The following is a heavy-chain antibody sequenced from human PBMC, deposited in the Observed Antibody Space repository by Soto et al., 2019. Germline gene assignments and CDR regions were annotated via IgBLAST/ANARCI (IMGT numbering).Heavy chain of an antibody. CDR1: GFTFGIYA. V-gene: IGHV3-23*01. CDR2: ISESGNKT. CDR3: ASNVPFDD. Sequence: EVQLLESGGALVQPGGSLRVSCAASGFTFGIYAMNWVRQPPGKGLEWVSSISESGNKTYYAESVKGRFTISSDNSKNTVKLQMNSLLADVRDVYYCASNVPFDDWGQGILVTVSS. J-gene: IGHJ4*02.